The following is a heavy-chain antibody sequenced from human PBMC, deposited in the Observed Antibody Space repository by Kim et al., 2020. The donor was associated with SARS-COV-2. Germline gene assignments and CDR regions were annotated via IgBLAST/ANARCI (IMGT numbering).Heavy chain of an antibody. Sequence: SVKVSCKASGGTFSSYAISWVRQAPGQGLEWMGGIIPIFGTANYAQKFQGRVTITADESTSTAYMELSSLRSEDTAVYYCARDHIVVVPAAMTGYTGYNWFDPWGQGTLVTVSS. V-gene: IGHV1-69*13. CDR1: GGTFSSYA. CDR3: ARDHIVVVPAAMTGYTGYNWFDP. CDR2: IIPIFGTA. J-gene: IGHJ5*02. D-gene: IGHD2-2*01.